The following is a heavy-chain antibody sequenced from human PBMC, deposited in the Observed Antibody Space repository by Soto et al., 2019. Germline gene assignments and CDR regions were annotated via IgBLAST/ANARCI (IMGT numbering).Heavy chain of an antibody. D-gene: IGHD3-16*01. Sequence: SETLSLTCTVSGGSIIIYYWSWIRQPPGKGLEWIGYIYYSGSTNYNPSLKSRVTISVDTSKNQFSLKLSSVTAADTAVYYCARSSYGTWRDYYYGMDVWGQGTTVTVSS. CDR2: IYYSGST. J-gene: IGHJ6*02. V-gene: IGHV4-59*01. CDR1: GGSIIIYY. CDR3: ARSSYGTWRDYYYGMDV.